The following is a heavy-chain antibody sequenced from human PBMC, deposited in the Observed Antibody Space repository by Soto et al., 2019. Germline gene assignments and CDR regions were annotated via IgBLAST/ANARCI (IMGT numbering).Heavy chain of an antibody. CDR2: IYYSGST. D-gene: IGHD6-13*01. CDR3: ARDAGIAAAGTDYYYYGMDV. CDR1: GGSISSGGYY. Sequence: LSLTCTVSGGSISSGGYYWSWIRQHPGKGLEWIGYIYYSGSTYYNPSLKSRVTISVDTSKNQFSLKLSSVTAADTAVYYCARDAGIAAAGTDYYYYGMDVWGQGTTVTVSS. J-gene: IGHJ6*02. V-gene: IGHV4-31*03.